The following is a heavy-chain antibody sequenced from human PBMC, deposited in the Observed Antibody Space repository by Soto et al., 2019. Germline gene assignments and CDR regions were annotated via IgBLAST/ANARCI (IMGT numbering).Heavy chain of an antibody. D-gene: IGHD3-16*01. CDR1: GFTFSSNS. Sequence: GGSLRLSCAASGFTFSSNSMNWVRQAPGKGLEWVSPISSSSSNIYYADSVKGRFTISRDDAKNSLYLQMNSLRAEDTGVYYCARDLPSRAGGTPGYYYGMDVWGQGTTVTVSS. CDR2: ISSSSSNI. CDR3: ARDLPSRAGGTPGYYYGMDV. J-gene: IGHJ6*02. V-gene: IGHV3-21*01.